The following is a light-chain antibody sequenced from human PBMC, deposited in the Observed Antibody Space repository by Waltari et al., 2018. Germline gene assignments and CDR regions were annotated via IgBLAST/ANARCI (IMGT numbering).Light chain of an antibody. J-gene: IGKJ5*01. Sequence: DIVMTQSPDSLAVSLGERAPITCKSSQRVLYSSNNKNYIAWYQQKPGQPPKLLIYWASTREFGVPDRFSGSGSGTDITLTISSLQAEDVAVYYCQQYYSTPRTFGQGTRLEIK. CDR1: QRVLYSSNNKNY. CDR2: WAS. CDR3: QQYYSTPRT. V-gene: IGKV4-1*01.